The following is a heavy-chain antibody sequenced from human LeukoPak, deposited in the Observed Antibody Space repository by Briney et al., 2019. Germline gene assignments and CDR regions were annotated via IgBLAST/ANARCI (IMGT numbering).Heavy chain of an antibody. CDR2: IYYGGST. CDR3: ARRITALGYFDL. Sequence: SETLSLTCTVSGGSISSYYWSWIRQPPGKGLEWIGYIYYGGSTNYNPSLKSRVTISVDTSKNQSSLKLSSVTAADTAVYYCARRITALGYFDLWGRGTLVTVSS. J-gene: IGHJ2*01. D-gene: IGHD3-16*01. CDR1: GGSISSYY. V-gene: IGHV4-59*01.